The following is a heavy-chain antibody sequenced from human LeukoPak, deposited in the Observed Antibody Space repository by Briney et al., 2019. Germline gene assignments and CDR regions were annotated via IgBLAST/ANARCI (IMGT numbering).Heavy chain of an antibody. Sequence: GESLKISCKGSGYTFTNYWIAWVRQMPGKGLEWMGIIYPGDSDTRYSPSFHGQVTLSVDKSISTAYLQWSSLKASDAAMYYCARHPSGNSNSWSDYRGQGTLVTVSS. J-gene: IGHJ4*02. V-gene: IGHV5-51*01. CDR3: ARHPSGNSNSWSDY. CDR1: GYTFTNYW. D-gene: IGHD2/OR15-2a*01. CDR2: IYPGDSDT.